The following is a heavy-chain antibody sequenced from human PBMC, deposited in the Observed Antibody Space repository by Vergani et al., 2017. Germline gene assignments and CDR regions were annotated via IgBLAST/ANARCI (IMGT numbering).Heavy chain of an antibody. CDR1: GYTFTSYG. Sequence: QVQLVQSGAEVKKPGASVKVSCKASGYTFTSYGISWVRQAPGQGLEWMGWISAYNGNTNYGQKLQGRVTMTTDTSTSTAYMELRSLRSDDTAVYYCARRFYIAEYYYYYYGMDVWGQGTTVTVSS. CDR2: ISAYNGNT. V-gene: IGHV1-18*01. CDR3: ARRFYIAEYYYYYYGMDV. D-gene: IGHD6-13*01. J-gene: IGHJ6*02.